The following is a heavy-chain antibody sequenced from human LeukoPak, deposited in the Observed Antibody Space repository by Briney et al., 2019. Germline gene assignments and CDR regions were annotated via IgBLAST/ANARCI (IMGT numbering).Heavy chain of an antibody. V-gene: IGHV4-59*08. J-gene: IGHJ3*02. Sequence: SETLSLTCTVSGGSISSYYWSWIRQPPGKGLEWIGYIYYSGSTNYNPSLKSRVTISVDTSKNQFSLKLSSVTAADTAVYYCARLPRMGATIKGNAFDIWGQGTMVTVSS. CDR2: IYYSGST. CDR1: GGSISSYY. CDR3: ARLPRMGATIKGNAFDI. D-gene: IGHD1-26*01.